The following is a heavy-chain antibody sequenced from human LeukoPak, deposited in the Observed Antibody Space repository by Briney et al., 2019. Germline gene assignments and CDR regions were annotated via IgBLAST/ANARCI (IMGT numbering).Heavy chain of an antibody. CDR1: GFTFGDYA. CDR3: TSENDVLRFLEWLLPTDY. CDR2: IRSKAYGGTT. D-gene: IGHD3-3*01. V-gene: IGHV3-49*04. Sequence: PGRSLRLSCTASGFTFGDYAMSWVRPAPGKGLEWVGFIRSKAYGGTTEYAASVKGRFTISRDDSKSIAYLQMNSLKTEDTAVYYCTSENDVLRFLEWLLPTDYWGQGTLVTVSS. J-gene: IGHJ4*02.